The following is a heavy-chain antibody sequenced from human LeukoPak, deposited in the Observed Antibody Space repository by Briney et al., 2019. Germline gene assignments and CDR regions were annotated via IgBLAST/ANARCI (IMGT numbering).Heavy chain of an antibody. J-gene: IGHJ5*02. CDR1: GGTFSSYA. Sequence: SVKVSCKASGGTFSSYAISWVRQAPGQGLEWMGGIIPIFGTANYAQKFQGRVTITTDESTSTAYMELSSLRSEDTAVYYCARGFFVRGNPGSWFDPWGQGTLVTVSS. CDR2: IIPIFGTA. V-gene: IGHV1-69*05. CDR3: ARGFFVRGNPGSWFDP. D-gene: IGHD3-10*02.